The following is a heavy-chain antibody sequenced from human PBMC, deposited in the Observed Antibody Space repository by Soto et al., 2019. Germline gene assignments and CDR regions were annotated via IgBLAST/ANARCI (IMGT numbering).Heavy chain of an antibody. V-gene: IGHV3-23*01. CDR2: VTGTGDTT. CDR1: GTTFTDYA. D-gene: IGHD2-15*01. CDR3: GKGGGGRSVHY. J-gene: IGHJ4*02. Sequence: EVQLLESGGALVQPGGSLRLSCTVSGTTFTDYALSWVRQAPGKGLEWVSAVTGTGDTTYYADSVKGRFTVSRDRSKNTLFLQMNSLKVEDTAVYYCGKGGGGRSVHYWGQGTLVSVSS.